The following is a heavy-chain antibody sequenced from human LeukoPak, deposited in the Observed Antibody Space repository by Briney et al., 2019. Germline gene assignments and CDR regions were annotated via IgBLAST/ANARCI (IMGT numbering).Heavy chain of an antibody. CDR2: INHSGST. D-gene: IGHD3-22*01. V-gene: IGHV4-34*01. Sequence: PSETLSLTCAVYGGSFSGYYWSWIRQPPGKGLEWIGEINHSGSTNYNPSLKSRVTISVDTSKNQFSLKLSSVTAADTAVYYCARGRRYYDSSGYSEFFEKNDYWGQGTLVTVSS. J-gene: IGHJ4*02. CDR1: GGSFSGYY. CDR3: ARGRRYYDSSGYSEFFEKNDY.